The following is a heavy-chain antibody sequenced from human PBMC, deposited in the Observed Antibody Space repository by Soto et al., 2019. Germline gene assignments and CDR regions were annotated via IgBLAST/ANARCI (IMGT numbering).Heavy chain of an antibody. J-gene: IGHJ4*02. CDR1: GYTFTSYY. V-gene: IGHV1-46*01. CDR3: ARGFSPVGFGGLSFAY. Sequence: ASVKVSCKASGYTFTSYYMHWVRQAPGQGLEWMGIINPSGGSTSYAQKFQGRVTTTRDTSTSTVYMELSSLRSEDTALYYCARGFSPVGFGGLSFAYWGQGSLVPVSS. D-gene: IGHD3-10*01. CDR2: INPSGGST.